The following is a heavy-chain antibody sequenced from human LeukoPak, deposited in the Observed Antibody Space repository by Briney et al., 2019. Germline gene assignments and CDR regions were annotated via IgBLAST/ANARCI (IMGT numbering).Heavy chain of an antibody. J-gene: IGHJ4*02. V-gene: IGHV4-59*08. D-gene: IGHD3-10*01. CDR2: IYYSGST. CDR1: GGSISSYY. Sequence: SETLSLTCTVSGGSISSYYWSWIRQPPGKGLEWIGYIYYSGSTNYNPSLKSRVTISVDTSKNQFSLKLSSVTAADTAVYYCARHGILWFGENYFDYWGQGTLVTVSS. CDR3: ARHGILWFGENYFDY.